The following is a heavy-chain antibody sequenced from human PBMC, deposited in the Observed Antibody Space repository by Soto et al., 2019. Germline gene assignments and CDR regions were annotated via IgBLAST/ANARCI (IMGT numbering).Heavy chain of an antibody. Sequence: QVPLVQSGAEVKKPGASVKVSCKASGYTFTSYGIIWVRQAPGQGLEWMGWISAYNGNTNYAQKLQGRVTMTTDTSTSTAYMELRSLRSDDTAVYYCARDRDYYDFWSGSVGMDVWGQGTTVTVSS. CDR3: ARDRDYYDFWSGSVGMDV. D-gene: IGHD3-3*01. CDR1: GYTFTSYG. CDR2: ISAYNGNT. J-gene: IGHJ6*02. V-gene: IGHV1-18*01.